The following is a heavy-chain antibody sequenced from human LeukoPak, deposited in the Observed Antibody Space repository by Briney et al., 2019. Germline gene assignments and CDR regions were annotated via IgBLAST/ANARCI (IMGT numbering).Heavy chain of an antibody. CDR3: ARGREGATNHGMDV. D-gene: IGHD1-26*01. CDR1: GGSFSGYY. V-gene: IGHV4-34*01. J-gene: IGHJ6*02. CDR2: INHSGST. Sequence: ASETLSLTCAVYGGSFSGYYWSWIRQPPGKGLEWIGEINHSGSTNYNPSLKSRVTISVDTSKNQFSLKLSSVTAADTAVYYCARGREGATNHGMDVWGQGTTVTVSS.